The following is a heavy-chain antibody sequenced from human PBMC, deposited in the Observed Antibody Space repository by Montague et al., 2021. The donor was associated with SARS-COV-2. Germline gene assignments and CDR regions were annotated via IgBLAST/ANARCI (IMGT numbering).Heavy chain of an antibody. J-gene: IGHJ6*03. V-gene: IGHV4-34*01. CDR2: IHHGGST. D-gene: IGHD3-10*01. CDR3: ARLGDGVVPSPILGVGPYYCCCYVDV. Sequence: SETLSLTCAVHGGSFSTYSWNWIRQPPGKGLEWIGEIHHGGSTNYNPSLKSRVTISADTSKNQFSLKLTSVAAADTAVYYCARLGDGVVPSPILGVGPYYCCCYVDVWGKGTTVTVSS. CDR1: GGSFSTYS.